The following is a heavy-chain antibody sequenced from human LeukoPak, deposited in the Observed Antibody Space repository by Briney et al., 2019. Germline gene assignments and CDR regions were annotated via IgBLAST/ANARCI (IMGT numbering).Heavy chain of an antibody. CDR3: ARETFYCGGDCQDY. CDR2: ISAYNGNT. J-gene: IGHJ4*02. CDR1: GYTFTSYG. D-gene: IGHD2-21*02. V-gene: IGHV1-18*01. Sequence: ASVKVSCRASGYTFTSYGISWVRQAPGQGLEWMGWISAYNGNTNYAQKLQGRVTMTTDTSTSTAYMELRSLRSDDTAVYYCARETFYCGGDCQDYWGQGTLVTVSS.